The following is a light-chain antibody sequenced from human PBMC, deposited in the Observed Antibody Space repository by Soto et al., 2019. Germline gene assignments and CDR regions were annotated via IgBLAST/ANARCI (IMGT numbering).Light chain of an antibody. J-gene: IGKJ3*01. Sequence: EIVLTQSPATLSLSPGERATLSCRASQSVSSYLAWYQQKPGQAPRLLIYDASNRATGIPARFSGSGSGTDITLTISSLEPEDFAVYYCQQRSNWPPLFTSGPGTKVDIK. CDR3: QQRSNWPPLFT. V-gene: IGKV3-11*01. CDR2: DAS. CDR1: QSVSSY.